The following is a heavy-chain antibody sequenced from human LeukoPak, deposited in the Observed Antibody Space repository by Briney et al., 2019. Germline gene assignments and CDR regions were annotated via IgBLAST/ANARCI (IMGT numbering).Heavy chain of an antibody. CDR1: GYSFTGYN. D-gene: IGHD1-1*01. CDR2: INPNSGDT. CDR3: ARGTSNACHI. Sequence: GASVKVSCKASGYSFTGYNMYWVRQAPGHGLEWMGWINPNSGDTNYAQKFQGRVTMTRDTSITTAYMELSRLRSDDTAMYYCARGTSNACHIWGQGTMVTVSS. V-gene: IGHV1-2*02. J-gene: IGHJ3*02.